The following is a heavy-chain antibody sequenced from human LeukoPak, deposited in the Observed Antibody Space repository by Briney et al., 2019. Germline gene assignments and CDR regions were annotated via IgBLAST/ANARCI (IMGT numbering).Heavy chain of an antibody. D-gene: IGHD3-22*01. CDR3: AKELDTDYYDSSGYYAAFDI. V-gene: IGHV3-30*18. Sequence: GGSLRLSCAASGFTFGSYGMHWVRQAPGKGLEWVAVISYDGSNKYYADSVKGRFTISRDNSKNTLYLQMNSLRAEDTAVYYCAKELDTDYYDSSGYYAAFDIWGQGTMVTVSS. CDR1: GFTFGSYG. CDR2: ISYDGSNK. J-gene: IGHJ3*02.